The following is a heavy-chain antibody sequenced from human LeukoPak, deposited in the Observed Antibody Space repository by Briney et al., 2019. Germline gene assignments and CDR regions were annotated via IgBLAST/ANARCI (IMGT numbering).Heavy chain of an antibody. CDR1: GFTVSSNY. D-gene: IGHD3-10*01. V-gene: IGHV3-53*01. J-gene: IGHJ6*03. Sequence: GGSLRLSCAASGFTVSSNYMTWVRQAPGKGLEGASVIYKNAITYYADTVKGRFTISRDNSKNTLYLQMYSLRADDTAVYYCARVLSGRGSLYSYYYYMDVWGKGTTVTISS. CDR2: IYKNAIT. CDR3: ARVLSGRGSLYSYYYYMDV.